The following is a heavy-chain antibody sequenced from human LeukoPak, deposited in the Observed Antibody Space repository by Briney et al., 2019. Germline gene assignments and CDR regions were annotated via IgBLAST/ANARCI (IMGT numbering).Heavy chain of an antibody. CDR3: ASPLDSSSWLI. V-gene: IGHV4-59*08. J-gene: IGHJ4*02. CDR1: GGSISSYY. Sequence: SETLSLTCTVSGGSISSYYWSWIRQPPGKGLEWIGYIYYSGSTNYNPSLKSRVTISVDTSKNQFSLKLSSVTAADTAVYYCASPLDSSSWLIWGQGTLVTVSS. CDR2: IYYSGST. D-gene: IGHD6-13*01.